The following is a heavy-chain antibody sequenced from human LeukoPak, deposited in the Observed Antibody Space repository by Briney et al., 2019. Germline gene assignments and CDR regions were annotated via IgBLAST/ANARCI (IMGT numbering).Heavy chain of an antibody. D-gene: IGHD3-9*01. Sequence: PSETLSLTCTVPGGSISSRSSSWGWIRQPPGKGLEYIGIIYYDGSTYYNPSLKSRVTISVDTSKNQFSLKLYSVTAADTAVYYCSKLGRLVSRRDFDYWGQGTLVTVSS. J-gene: IGHJ4*02. V-gene: IGHV4-39*07. CDR3: SKLGRLVSRRDFDY. CDR1: GGSISSRSSS. CDR2: IYYDGST.